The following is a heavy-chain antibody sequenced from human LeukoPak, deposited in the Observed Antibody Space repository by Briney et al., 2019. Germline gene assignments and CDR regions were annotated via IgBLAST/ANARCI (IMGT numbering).Heavy chain of an antibody. Sequence: HPGGSLRLSCASSGVTVTGNYWHWVRQRPGKRLEWTSILYADGKTLYADAVKGRFTFSRDSSKNTLALQMNSLRVEDTAVYYCTYGDYPLTYWGQGTLVTVSS. V-gene: IGHV3-66*01. CDR3: TYGDYPLTY. CDR2: LYADGKT. CDR1: GVTVTGNY. D-gene: IGHD4-17*01. J-gene: IGHJ4*02.